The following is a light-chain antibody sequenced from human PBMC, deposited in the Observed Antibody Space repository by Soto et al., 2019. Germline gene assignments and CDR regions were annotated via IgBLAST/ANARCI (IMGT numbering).Light chain of an antibody. Sequence: EIVLTQSPATLSLSPGERATLFCRASQSVSSYLAWYQQKPGQAPRLLIYDASNRATGIPARFSGSGSGTDFSLAIRSLEPEDFAVYYCQQRSDWPRTFGQGTKVEIK. CDR3: QQRSDWPRT. J-gene: IGKJ1*01. V-gene: IGKV3-11*01. CDR1: QSVSSY. CDR2: DAS.